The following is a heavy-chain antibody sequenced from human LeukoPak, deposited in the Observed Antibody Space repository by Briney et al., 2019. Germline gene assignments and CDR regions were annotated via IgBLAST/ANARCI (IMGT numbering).Heavy chain of an antibody. D-gene: IGHD5-18*01. CDR1: GFTFGSHA. CDR2: IFGSGGSP. J-gene: IGHJ4*02. V-gene: IGHV3-23*01. CDR3: GKTTVGYSSGQKPAWPVDY. Sequence: GGSLRLSCEASGFTFGSHAMYWVRQAPGKGLEWVAGIFGSGGSPHYADPVKGRFTISRDNSRNTVYLQINSLRAENTAVYYCGKTTVGYSSGQKPAWPVDYWGQGTLVTVSS.